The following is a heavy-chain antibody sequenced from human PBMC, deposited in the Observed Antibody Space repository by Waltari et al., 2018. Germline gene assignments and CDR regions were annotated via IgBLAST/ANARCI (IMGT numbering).Heavy chain of an antibody. CDR1: GFTFRGPW. D-gene: IGHD3-10*01. Sequence: EVLLVESGGGLVQPGGSLGLSCAPSGFTFRGPWMTCVRQTPGKGPEWVANINQDGSERNYVDSVKGRFTVSRDNAKNLLYLQINSLRADDTAIYYCTRDRRGTPLFDYWGQGTLVTVSS. CDR3: TRDRRGTPLFDY. V-gene: IGHV3-7*03. CDR2: INQDGSER. J-gene: IGHJ4*02.